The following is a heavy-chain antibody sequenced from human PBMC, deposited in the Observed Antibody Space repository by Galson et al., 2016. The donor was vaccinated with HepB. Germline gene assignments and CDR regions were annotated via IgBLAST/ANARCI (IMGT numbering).Heavy chain of an antibody. J-gene: IGHJ6*02. V-gene: IGHV4-34*01. CDR2: INHSGST. Sequence: SETLSLTCTVYGGSFSDYFWAWIRQSPGKGLEWIGEINHSGSTRYCPSLESRVNLSVDTSKKQFSLELTSVTAADTAVYYCARHGDARSSRWPPTREFLESCREKPVVPTFDVWGQGTTVTVS. CDR3: ARHGDARSSRWPPTREFLESCREKPVVPTFDV. CDR1: GGSFSDYF. D-gene: IGHD2/OR15-2a*01.